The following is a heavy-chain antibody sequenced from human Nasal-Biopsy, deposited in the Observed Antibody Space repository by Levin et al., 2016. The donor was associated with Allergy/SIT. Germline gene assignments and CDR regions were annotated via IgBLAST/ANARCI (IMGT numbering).Heavy chain of an antibody. CDR2: ISFDGSHK. Sequence: GGSLRLSCAASGITFSSNAMHWVRQAPGKGLEWVAFISFDGSHKSYADSVKGRFTISRDNSRNALYLQMNTLKTEDTALYYCAKDLEAAREDLEAARGQIETWVMDVWGQGTTVTV. CDR3: AKDLEAAREDLEAARGQIETWVMDV. D-gene: IGHD2-15*01. CDR1: GITFSSNA. J-gene: IGHJ6*02. V-gene: IGHV3-30*18.